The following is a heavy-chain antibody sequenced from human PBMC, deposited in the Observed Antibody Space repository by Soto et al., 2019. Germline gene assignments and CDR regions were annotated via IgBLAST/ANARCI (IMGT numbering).Heavy chain of an antibody. CDR1: GGSISSSSYY. Sequence: SETLSLTCTVSGGSISSSSYYWGWIRQPPGKGLERIGSIYYSGSTYYNPSLKSRVTISVDTSKKQFSLKLSSVTAADTAVYYCARSTILMVYAVRISWFDPWGQGTLVTVSS. CDR2: IYYSGST. CDR3: ARSTILMVYAVRISWFDP. D-gene: IGHD2-8*01. J-gene: IGHJ5*02. V-gene: IGHV4-39*01.